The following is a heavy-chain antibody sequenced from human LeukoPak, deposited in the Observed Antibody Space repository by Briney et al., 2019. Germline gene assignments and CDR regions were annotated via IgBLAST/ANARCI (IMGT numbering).Heavy chain of an antibody. CDR2: ISYSGST. J-gene: IGHJ5*02. D-gene: IGHD3-16*02. Sequence: SETLSLTCTVSGGSISSSDFNWGWIRQPPGKGLEWIGVISYSGSTYYNPSLKSRVTISVDTSKNQFSLKLSSVTAADTAVYYCARSAPMITFGGVIVIPDNWFDPWGQGTLVTVSS. V-gene: IGHV4-39*07. CDR1: GGSISSSDFN. CDR3: ARSAPMITFGGVIVIPDNWFDP.